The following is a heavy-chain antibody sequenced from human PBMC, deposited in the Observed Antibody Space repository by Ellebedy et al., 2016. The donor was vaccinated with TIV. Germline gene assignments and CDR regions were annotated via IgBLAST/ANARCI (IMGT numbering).Heavy chain of an antibody. CDR3: ARGVYVDTLVPLFDP. CDR1: GSSINHYY. J-gene: IGHJ5*02. V-gene: IGHV4-59*01. Sequence: MPSETLSLTCTVSGSSINHYYWTWIRQPPGKGLEWIGYIYSSGSTNYIPSLKSQVTISLDTSKNQFSLKLTSVTAPDTAVYYCARGVYVDTLVPLFDPWGQGTLVTVSS. D-gene: IGHD5-18*01. CDR2: IYSSGST.